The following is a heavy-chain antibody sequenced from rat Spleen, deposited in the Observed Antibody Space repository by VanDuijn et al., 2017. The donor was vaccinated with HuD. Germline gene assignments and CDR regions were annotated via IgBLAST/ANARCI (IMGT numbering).Heavy chain of an antibody. D-gene: IGHD1-12*02. V-gene: IGHV2-16*01. CDR1: GFSLTNYG. CDR2: IWSGGST. CDR3: ARNAKYYYDGSYYYVHFDY. Sequence: QVQLKESGPGLVQPSQTLSLTCTVSGFSLTNYGINWVRQPPGKGLEWIGAIWSGGSTDYNSALKSRLSISRDTSKSQVLLKMNSLQTEDTAMYFCARNAKYYYDGSYYYVHFDYWGQGVMVTVS. J-gene: IGHJ2*01.